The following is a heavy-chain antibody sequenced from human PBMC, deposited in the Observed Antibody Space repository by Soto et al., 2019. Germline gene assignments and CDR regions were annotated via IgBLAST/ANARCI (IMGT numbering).Heavy chain of an antibody. CDR3: GREADGGDYDILTGYYKNGWFDP. J-gene: IGHJ5*02. D-gene: IGHD3-9*01. CDR1: GFTFSSYG. CDR2: IWYDGSNK. V-gene: IGHV3-33*01. Sequence: QVQLVESGGGVVQPGRSLRLSCAASGFTFSSYGMHWVRQAPGKGLEWVAVIWYDGSNKYYADSVKGRFTISRDNSKNALYRQMTSLRAEDTAVYYCGREADGGDYDILTGYYKNGWFDPWGQGTLVTVSS.